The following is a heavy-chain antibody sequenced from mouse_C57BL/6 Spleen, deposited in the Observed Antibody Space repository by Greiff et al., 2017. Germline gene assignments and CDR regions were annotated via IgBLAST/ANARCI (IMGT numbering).Heavy chain of an antibody. CDR3: ARRELGLDY. V-gene: IGHV5-17*01. CDR1: GFTFSDYG. Sequence: EVHLVESGGGLVKPGGSLKLSCAASGFTFSDYGMHWVRQAPEKGLEWVAYISSGSSTIYYADTVKGRFTISRDNAKNTLFLQMTSLRSEDTAMYYCARRELGLDYWGQGTTLTVSS. J-gene: IGHJ2*01. CDR2: ISSGSSTI. D-gene: IGHD4-1*01.